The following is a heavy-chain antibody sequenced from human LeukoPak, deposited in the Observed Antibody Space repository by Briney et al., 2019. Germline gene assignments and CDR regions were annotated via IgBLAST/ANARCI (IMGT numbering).Heavy chain of an antibody. CDR3: ARDRADYGDYDY. CDR1: RGSISSSSYY. V-gene: IGHV4-39*07. Sequence: SETLSLTCTVSRGSISSSSYYWGWIRQPPGKGLEWIGSIYYSGSTYYNPSLKSRVTISVDTSKNQFSLKLSSVTAADTAVYYCARDRADYGDYDYWGQGTLVTVSS. D-gene: IGHD4-17*01. J-gene: IGHJ4*02. CDR2: IYYSGST.